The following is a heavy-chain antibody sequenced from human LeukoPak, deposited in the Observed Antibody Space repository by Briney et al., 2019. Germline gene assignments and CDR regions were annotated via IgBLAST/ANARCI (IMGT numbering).Heavy chain of an antibody. J-gene: IGHJ6*02. CDR1: GGSFSGYY. D-gene: IGHD4-11*01. CDR2: ISSSSSSI. CDR3: ARVGTTVTPRYYYYYYGMDV. V-gene: IGHV3-11*01. Sequence: LSLTCAVYGGSFSGYYWSWVRQAPGKGLEWVSYISSSSSSIYYTDSVKGRFTISRDNAKNSLYLQMNSLRAEDTAVYYCARVGTTVTPRYYYYYYGMDVWGQGTTVTVSS.